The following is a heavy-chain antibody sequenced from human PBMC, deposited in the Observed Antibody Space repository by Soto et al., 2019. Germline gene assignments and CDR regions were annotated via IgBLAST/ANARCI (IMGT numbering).Heavy chain of an antibody. CDR1: GFTFSNAW. Sequence: VGSLRLSCAASGFTFSNAWMSWVRQAPGKGLEWVGRIKSKTDGGTTDYAAPVKGRFTISRDDSKNTLYLQMNSLKTEDTAVYYCTTAAYQGYYGSGSYYSGYYGMDVWGQGTTVTVSS. CDR3: TTAAYQGYYGSGSYYSGYYGMDV. D-gene: IGHD3-10*01. CDR2: IKSKTDGGTT. J-gene: IGHJ6*02. V-gene: IGHV3-15*01.